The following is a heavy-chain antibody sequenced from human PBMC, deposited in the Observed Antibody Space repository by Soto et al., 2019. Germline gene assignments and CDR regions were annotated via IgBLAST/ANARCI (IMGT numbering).Heavy chain of an antibody. CDR1: WYRFSINISA. CDR3: ERSPLYSSSSRGVHSGMDV. J-gene: IGHJ6*04. D-gene: IGHD6-6*01. Sequence: SQTLSLTCAISWYRFSINISAFNLIRHSPSRGLEWLGRTYYRSKWYNDYAVSVKSRITINPDTSKNQFSLQLNSVTPEDTAVYHCERSPLYSSSSRGVHSGMDVWGKGTKVTXYS. V-gene: IGHV6-1*01. CDR2: TYYRSKWYN.